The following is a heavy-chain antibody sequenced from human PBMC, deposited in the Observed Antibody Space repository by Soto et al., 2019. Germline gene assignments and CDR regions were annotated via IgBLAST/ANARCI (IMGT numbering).Heavy chain of an antibody. D-gene: IGHD6-19*01. CDR1: GGSISSGDYY. CDR3: ARVPLLNIAVAGTGWFDP. CDR2: IYYSGST. Sequence: PSETLSLTCTVSGGSISSGDYYWSWTCQPPGEGLEWIGYIYYSGSTYYNPSLKSRVTISVDTSKNQFSLKLSSVTAADTAVYYCARVPLLNIAVAGTGWFDPWGQGTLVTVSS. J-gene: IGHJ5*02. V-gene: IGHV4-30-4*01.